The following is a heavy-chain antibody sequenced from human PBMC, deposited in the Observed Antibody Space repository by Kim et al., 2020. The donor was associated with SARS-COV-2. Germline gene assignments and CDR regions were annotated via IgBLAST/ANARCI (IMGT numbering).Heavy chain of an antibody. CDR2: IYYSGST. D-gene: IGHD3-10*01. J-gene: IGHJ4*02. CDR1: GGSISSGDYY. Sequence: SETLSHTCTVSGGSISSGDYYWSWIRQPPGKGLEWIGYIYYSGSTYYNPSLKSRVTISVDTSKNQFSLKLSSVTAADTAVYYCARADYGSGSYYYWGQGTLDTVSS. CDR3: ARADYGSGSYYY. V-gene: IGHV4-30-4*01.